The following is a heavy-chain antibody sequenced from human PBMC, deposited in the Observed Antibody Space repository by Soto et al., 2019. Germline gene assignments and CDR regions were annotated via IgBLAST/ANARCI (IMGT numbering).Heavy chain of an antibody. CDR3: AREFSGSYPPVDAFDI. V-gene: IGHV1-18*01. D-gene: IGHD1-26*01. CDR2: ISAYNGST. CDR1: GYAFTNYD. Sequence: ASVKVSCKPSGYAFTNYDINWVRQAPGQGLEWMGWISAYNGSTNYAQKLQGRVTMTTDTSTSTAYMELRSLRSDDTAVYYCAREFSGSYPPVDAFDIWGQGTMVTVSS. J-gene: IGHJ3*02.